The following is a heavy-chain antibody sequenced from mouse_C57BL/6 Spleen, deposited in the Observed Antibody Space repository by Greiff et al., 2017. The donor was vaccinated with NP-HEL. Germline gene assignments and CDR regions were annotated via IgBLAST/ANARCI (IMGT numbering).Heavy chain of an antibody. Sequence: EVQRVESGPVLVKPGASVKMSCKASGYTFTDYYMNWVKQSHGKSLEWIGVINPYNGGTSYNQKFKGKATLTVDKSSSTAYMELNSLTSEDSAVYYCARRGYSNYYFDYWGEGTTLTVSS. CDR2: INPYNGGT. CDR3: ARRGYSNYYFDY. J-gene: IGHJ2*01. V-gene: IGHV1-19*01. CDR1: GYTFTDYY. D-gene: IGHD2-5*01.